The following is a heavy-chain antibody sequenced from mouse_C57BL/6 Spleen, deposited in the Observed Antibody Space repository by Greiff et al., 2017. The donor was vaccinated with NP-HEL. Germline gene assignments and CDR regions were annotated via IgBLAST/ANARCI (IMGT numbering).Heavy chain of an antibody. J-gene: IGHJ3*01. D-gene: IGHD1-1*01. Sequence: EVQLQQSGPELVKPGASVKMSCKASGYTFTDYNMHWVKQSHGKSLEWIGYINPNNGGTSYNQKFKGKATLTVDKSSSTAYMQLSSLTSEDSAVYYCARSDYGSSYRFAYWGQGTLVTVSA. CDR2: INPNNGGT. V-gene: IGHV1-22*01. CDR3: ARSDYGSSYRFAY. CDR1: GYTFTDYN.